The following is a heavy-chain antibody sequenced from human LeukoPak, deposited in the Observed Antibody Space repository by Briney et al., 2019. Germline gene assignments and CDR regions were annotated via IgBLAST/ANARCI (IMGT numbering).Heavy chain of an antibody. CDR2: IYYTGST. D-gene: IGHD3/OR15-3a*01. Sequence: PETLSLTCTVSGGSVGSANYFWTWIRQPPGKGLEWIGYIYYTGSTNYNPSLKSRVTMSLDTSRDQFSLRLSPVTAADTAVYFCAGDRLGLVPDYWGQGTLVTVSS. J-gene: IGHJ4*02. CDR3: AGDRLGLVPDY. V-gene: IGHV4-61*01. CDR1: GGSVGSANYF.